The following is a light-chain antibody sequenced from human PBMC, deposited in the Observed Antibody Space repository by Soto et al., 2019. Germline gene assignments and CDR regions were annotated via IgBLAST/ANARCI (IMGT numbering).Light chain of an antibody. CDR2: EVT. J-gene: IGLJ1*01. Sequence: HPPPGAGAPGQSVTISCTGTSNDVGIYNSVSWYQQHPGKAPKLMIYEVTKRPSGVPDRFSGSKSGNTASLTVSWLQAEDEADYYCSSYAGSNPSFFGTGTKVTGL. CDR1: SNDVGIYNS. V-gene: IGLV2-8*01. CDR3: SSYAGSNPSF.